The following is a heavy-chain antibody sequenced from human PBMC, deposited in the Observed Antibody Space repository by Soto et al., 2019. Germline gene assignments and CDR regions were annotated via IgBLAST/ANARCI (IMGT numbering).Heavy chain of an antibody. CDR1: GGTFSSYA. CDR3: ARDWSYYELLSPPKD. D-gene: IGHD3-22*01. Sequence: QVQLVQSGAEVKKPGSSVKVSCKASGGTFSSYAIGWVRQAPGQGLEWMGGIIPIFGTANYAQKFQGRVTITADESASTAYMELSSLRSEDTAVYYCARDWSYYELLSPPKDWGQGTLVTVSS. V-gene: IGHV1-69*01. CDR2: IIPIFGTA. J-gene: IGHJ4*02.